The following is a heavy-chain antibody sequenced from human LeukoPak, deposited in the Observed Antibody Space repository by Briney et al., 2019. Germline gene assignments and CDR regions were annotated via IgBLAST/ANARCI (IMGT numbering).Heavy chain of an antibody. CDR1: GFTFSSYA. V-gene: IGHV3-66*01. CDR2: IYSGGDT. CDR3: ARDESD. J-gene: IGHJ4*02. Sequence: GGSLRLSCAASGFTFSSYAMSWVRQAPGKGLEWVSLIYSGGDTYYADSVKGRFTISRDNSKNTLYLQMYSLRPEDTAVYYCARDESDWGQGTLVTVSS.